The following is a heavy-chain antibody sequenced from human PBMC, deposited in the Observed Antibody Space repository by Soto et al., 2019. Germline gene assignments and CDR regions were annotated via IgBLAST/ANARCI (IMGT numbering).Heavy chain of an antibody. CDR2: ISYDGSNK. D-gene: IGHD3-16*01. Sequence: SLRLSCAASGFTFSSYAMHWVRQAPGKGLEWVAVISYDGSNKYYADSVKGRFTISRDNSKNTLYLQMNSLRAEDTAVYYCARDGLGSHYYYYYGMDVWGQGTTVTVSS. CDR3: ARDGLGSHYYYYYGMDV. CDR1: GFTFSSYA. V-gene: IGHV3-30-3*01. J-gene: IGHJ6*02.